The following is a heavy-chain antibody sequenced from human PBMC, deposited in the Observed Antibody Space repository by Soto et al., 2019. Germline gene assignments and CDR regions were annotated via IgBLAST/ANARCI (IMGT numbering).Heavy chain of an antibody. V-gene: IGHV1-69*06. J-gene: IGHJ3*02. CDR1: GGTFSSYA. CDR2: IIPIFGTA. Sequence: SVKVSCKASGGTFSSYAISWVRQAPGQGLEWMGGIIPIFGTANYAQKLQGRVTITADKSTSTAYMERSSLRSEDTAVYYCARDRPSPPRAAFDIWGQGTMVTVSS. D-gene: IGHD6-6*01. CDR3: ARDRPSPPRAAFDI.